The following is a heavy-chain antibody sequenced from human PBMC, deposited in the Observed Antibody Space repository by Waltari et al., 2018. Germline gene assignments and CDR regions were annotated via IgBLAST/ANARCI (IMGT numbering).Heavy chain of an antibody. CDR3: ASWSAYCGGDCYSLSVDY. Sequence: QVQLVQSGAEVKKPGSSVKVSCKASGGTFSSYAISWVRQSPGQGLEWMGRIIPILGIANYAQKFQGRVTITADKSTSTAYMELSSLRSEDTAVYYCASWSAYCGGDCYSLSVDYWGQGTLVTVSS. CDR2: IIPILGIA. J-gene: IGHJ4*02. CDR1: GGTFSSYA. D-gene: IGHD2-21*01. V-gene: IGHV1-69*09.